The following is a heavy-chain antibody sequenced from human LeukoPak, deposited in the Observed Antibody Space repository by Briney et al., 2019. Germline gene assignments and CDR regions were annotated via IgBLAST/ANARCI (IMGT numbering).Heavy chain of an antibody. Sequence: SEXXSLTCTVSGGSISSSSYYWGWIRQPPGKGLEWIGSIYYSGSTYYNPSLKSRVTISVETSKKEFSLKLSSVTAADTAVYYCAGYCSSTSCPNNAFDIWGQGTMVTVSS. CDR3: AGYCSSTSCPNNAFDI. V-gene: IGHV4-39*01. CDR2: IYYSGST. J-gene: IGHJ3*02. CDR1: GGSISSSSYY. D-gene: IGHD2-2*01.